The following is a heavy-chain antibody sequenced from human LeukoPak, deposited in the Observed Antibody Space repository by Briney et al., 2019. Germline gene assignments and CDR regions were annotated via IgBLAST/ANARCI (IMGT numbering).Heavy chain of an antibody. CDR3: ARGRSITILRGVAISDGFDI. D-gene: IGHD3-10*01. Sequence: KPGGSLRLSCAASGFTFSTYSMNWVRQAPGKGLEWVSSIATSSDYIYYAGSLKGRFTISRDNAKNSLYLHMNSLRPGDTAVYYCARGRSITILRGVAISDGFDIWGQGTKVTVS. CDR1: GFTFSTYS. V-gene: IGHV3-21*06. J-gene: IGHJ3*02. CDR2: IATSSDYI.